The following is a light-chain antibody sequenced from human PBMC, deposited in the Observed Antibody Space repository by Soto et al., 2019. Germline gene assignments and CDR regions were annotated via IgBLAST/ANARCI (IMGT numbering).Light chain of an antibody. V-gene: IGKV1-27*01. Sequence: DIQLTQSPSSLSASVGDRVTITCRVSQGISSYLNWYRQKPGKVPKLLIYSASNLQSGVPSRFSGSGSGTDFTLTISRLEPEDFAVYYCQQHGISHITFGQGTRLEIK. CDR3: QQHGISHIT. CDR1: QGISSY. CDR2: SAS. J-gene: IGKJ5*01.